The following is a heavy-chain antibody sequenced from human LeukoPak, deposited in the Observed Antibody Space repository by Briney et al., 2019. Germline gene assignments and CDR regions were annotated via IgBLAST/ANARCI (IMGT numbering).Heavy chain of an antibody. CDR2: INSDGSST. CDR3: AGGDYDFWCGYPIDY. Sequence: RGGSLRLSCAASGFTFSSYSKHWFRKAPGKGLVCVSRINSDGSSTSYADPVKGPFTISRDIAENTLYLQLNSLIGEDTSVYYCAGGDYDFWCGYPIDYWGQGTLVTVSS. CDR1: GFTFSSYS. D-gene: IGHD3-3*01. J-gene: IGHJ4*02. V-gene: IGHV3-74*01.